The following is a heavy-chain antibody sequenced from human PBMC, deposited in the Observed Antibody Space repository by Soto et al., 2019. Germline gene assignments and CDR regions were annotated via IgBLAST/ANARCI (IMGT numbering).Heavy chain of an antibody. V-gene: IGHV1-8*01. Sequence: QVQLVQSGAEVKKPGASVKVSCKASGYTFTSYDINWVRQATGQGLEWMGWMNPNSGNTGYAQKFQGRVTMTRNTSIRTDYMELSSLTSEDTAVYYCARWGLLFNPRNPGYYGMDVWGQGTTVTVSS. D-gene: IGHD3-10*01. J-gene: IGHJ6*02. CDR3: ARWGLLFNPRNPGYYGMDV. CDR1: GYTFTSYD. CDR2: MNPNSGNT.